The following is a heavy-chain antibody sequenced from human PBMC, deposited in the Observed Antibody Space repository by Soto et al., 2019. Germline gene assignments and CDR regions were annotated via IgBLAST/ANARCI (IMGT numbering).Heavy chain of an antibody. D-gene: IGHD3-3*01. V-gene: IGHV4-59*01. Sequence: SETLSLTCTVSGGSISSYYWSWIRQPPGKGLEWIGYIYYSGSTNYNPSLKSRVTISVDTSKNQFSLKLSSVTAADTAVYYCARGNTIFGVPGGGFNWFDPWGQGTLVTVSS. CDR2: IYYSGST. CDR3: ARGNTIFGVPGGGFNWFDP. J-gene: IGHJ5*02. CDR1: GGSISSYY.